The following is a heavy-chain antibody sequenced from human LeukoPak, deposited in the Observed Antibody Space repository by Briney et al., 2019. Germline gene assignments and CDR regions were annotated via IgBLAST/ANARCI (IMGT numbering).Heavy chain of an antibody. V-gene: IGHV3-66*01. CDR1: GFTVSSNY. CDR2: IYSGGST. CDR3: AQDFYGSGSYDY. J-gene: IGHJ4*02. Sequence: PGGSLRLSCAASGFTVSSNYMSWVRPAAGKWLEWVSVIYSGGSTYYADSVKGRFTISRDNSKNTLYLQMNSLRAEDTAVYYCAQDFYGSGSYDYWGQGTLVTVSS. D-gene: IGHD3-10*01.